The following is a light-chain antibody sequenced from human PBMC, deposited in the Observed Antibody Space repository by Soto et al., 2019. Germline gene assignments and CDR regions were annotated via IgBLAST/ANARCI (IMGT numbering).Light chain of an antibody. Sequence: DIQMTQSPSTLSASVGDRVASTCRASQSISSWLAWYQQKPGKAPKLLIYDASSLESGVPSRFSGSRSGTEFTLTISTLQPGDFATYYCQQYNSYPITLGQGTRLEI. CDR3: QQYNSYPIT. CDR2: DAS. V-gene: IGKV1-5*01. CDR1: QSISSW. J-gene: IGKJ5*01.